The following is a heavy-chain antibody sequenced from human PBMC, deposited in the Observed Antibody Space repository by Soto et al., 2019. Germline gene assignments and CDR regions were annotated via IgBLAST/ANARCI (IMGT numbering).Heavy chain of an antibody. CDR3: ATYQDRPQLGGNYYYVMDV. J-gene: IGHJ6*04. Sequence: QVQVEQSGAEVKKPGSSVKVSCKASGGTFSTAAISWVRQAPGQGLEWMGGIMPIFRTADYAQKFQGRVTITADESTRTADFGLRSLRSEDTATYYCATYQDRPQLGGNYYYVMDVWGEGTTVNVSS. CDR2: IMPIFRTA. V-gene: IGHV1-69*12. D-gene: IGHD2-2*01. CDR1: GGTFSTAA.